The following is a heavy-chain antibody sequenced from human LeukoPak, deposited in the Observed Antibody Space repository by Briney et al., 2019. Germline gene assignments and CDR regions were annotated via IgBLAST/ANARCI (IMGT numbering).Heavy chain of an antibody. CDR2: IYYSGST. Sequence: SGTLSLTCTVSGGSISSYYWSWIRQPPGKGLEWIGYIYYSGSTNYNPSLKSRVTISVDTSKNQFSLKLSSVTAADTAVYYCARESDGSAPHMDVWGKGTTVTVSS. CDR1: GGSISSYY. J-gene: IGHJ6*04. V-gene: IGHV4-59*01. D-gene: IGHD3-10*01. CDR3: ARESDGSAPHMDV.